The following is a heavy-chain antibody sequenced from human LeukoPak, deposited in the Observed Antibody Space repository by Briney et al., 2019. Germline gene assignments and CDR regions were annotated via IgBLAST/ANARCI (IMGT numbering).Heavy chain of an antibody. CDR2: MYSGGST. J-gene: IGHJ4*02. V-gene: IGHV3-53*01. Sequence: GGSLRLSCAVSGFTVSSSYMSWVRQAPGKGLEWVSVMYSGGSTYYAGSVRGRFTISRDNSKNTLYLQMNSLRAEDTAVYYCARDRIAAAGTEEFDYWGQGTLVTVSS. CDR1: GFTVSSSY. CDR3: ARDRIAAAGTEEFDY. D-gene: IGHD6-13*01.